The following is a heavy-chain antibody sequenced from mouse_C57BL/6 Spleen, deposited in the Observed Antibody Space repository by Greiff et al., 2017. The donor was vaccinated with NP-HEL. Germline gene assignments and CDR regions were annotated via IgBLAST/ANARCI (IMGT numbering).Heavy chain of an antibody. D-gene: IGHD1-1*01. CDR2: IDPSDSET. CDR1: GYTFTSYW. V-gene: IGHV1-52*01. Sequence: VQLQQSGAELVRPGSSVKLSCKASGYTFTSYWMHWVKQRPIQGLEWIGNIDPSDSETHYNQKFKDKATLTVDKSSSTAYMQLSSLTSEDSAVYYCARAGSSDYYAMDYWGQGTSVTVSS. CDR3: ARAGSSDYYAMDY. J-gene: IGHJ4*01.